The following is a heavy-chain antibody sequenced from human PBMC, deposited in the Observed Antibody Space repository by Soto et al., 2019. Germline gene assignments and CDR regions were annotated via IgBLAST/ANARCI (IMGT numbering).Heavy chain of an antibody. CDR3: TRVLYYYDSSGYLSDAFDI. J-gene: IGHJ3*02. CDR2: IRSKAYGGTT. D-gene: IGHD3-22*01. Sequence: GGSLRLSCTPSGFTFGDYAMSWFRQAPGKGLEWVGFIRSKAYGGTTEYAASVKGRFTISRDDSKSIAYLQMNSLKTEDTAVYYCTRVLYYYDSSGYLSDAFDIWGQGTMVTVSS. V-gene: IGHV3-49*03. CDR1: GFTFGDYA.